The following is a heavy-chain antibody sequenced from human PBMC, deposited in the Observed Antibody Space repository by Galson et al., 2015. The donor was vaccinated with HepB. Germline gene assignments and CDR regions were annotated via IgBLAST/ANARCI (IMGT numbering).Heavy chain of an antibody. CDR2: ISGSGGST. Sequence: SLRLSCAASGFTFSSYAMSWVRQAPGKGLEWVSAISGSGGSTYYADSVKGRFTISRDNSKNTLYLQMNSLRAEDTAVYYCARTPDNYYDSSGFDYWGQGTLVTVSS. D-gene: IGHD3-22*01. CDR1: GFTFSSYA. J-gene: IGHJ4*02. V-gene: IGHV3-23*01. CDR3: ARTPDNYYDSSGFDY.